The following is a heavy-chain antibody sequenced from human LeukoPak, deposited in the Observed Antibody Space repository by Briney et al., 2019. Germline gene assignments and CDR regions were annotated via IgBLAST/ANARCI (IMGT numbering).Heavy chain of an antibody. V-gene: IGHV3-23*01. CDR1: GFTFSSYA. D-gene: IGHD2-8*01. CDR2: ISGSGGSA. J-gene: IGHJ4*02. Sequence: GSLRLSCAASGFTFSSYAMSWVRQAPGKGLEWVAGISGSGGSAWYADSVKRRFTISRDNSKNTLDLQMNSLTAENTAVYYCAKDRSCTTNICHGDFDYWGQGTLVTVSS. CDR3: AKDRSCTTNICHGDFDY.